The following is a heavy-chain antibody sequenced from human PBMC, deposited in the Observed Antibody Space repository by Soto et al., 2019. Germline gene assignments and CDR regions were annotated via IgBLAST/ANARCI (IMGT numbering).Heavy chain of an antibody. D-gene: IGHD1-1*01. V-gene: IGHV3-23*01. J-gene: IGHJ4*02. CDR1: GFTFSSYA. CDR2: ISGSGGST. CDR3: AKPHNKWNPFDY. Sequence: PGGSLRLSCAAPGFTFSSYAMTWVRQAPGKGLEWVSSISGSGGSTYYADSVKGRFTISRDNSKNTLYLQMNSLRAEDTAVYYCAKPHNKWNPFDYWGQGTLVTVSS.